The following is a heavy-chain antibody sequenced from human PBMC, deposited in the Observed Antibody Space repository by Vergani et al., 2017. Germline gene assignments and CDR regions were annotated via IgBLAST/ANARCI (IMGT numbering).Heavy chain of an antibody. CDR2: IDWDDDK. D-gene: IGHD6-13*01. V-gene: IGHV2-70*04. Sequence: QVTLKESGPALVKPTQTLTLTCTFSGFSLSTSGMRVSWIRQPPGKALEWLARIDWDDDKFYSTSLKTRLTISKDTSKNQVVLTMTNMDPVDTATYYCARTRPLYSRSWYYFNWGSQGSLVSVSS. CDR1: GFSLSTSGMR. CDR3: ARTRPLYSRSWYYFNW. J-gene: IGHJ4*02.